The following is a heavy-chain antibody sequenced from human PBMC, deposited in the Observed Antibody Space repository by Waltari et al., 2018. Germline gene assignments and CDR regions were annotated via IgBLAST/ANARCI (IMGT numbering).Heavy chain of an antibody. J-gene: IGHJ4*02. CDR3: ARNVSSISSSRDAFDY. CDR1: GGSISSSSYY. V-gene: IGHV4-39*07. CDR2: IYYSGST. Sequence: QLQLQESGPGLVKPSEPLSRTCTVSGGSISSSSYYCGWIRQPPGKGLEWIGSIYYSGSTYYNPSLKSRVTISVDTSKNQFSLKLSSVTAADTAVYYCARNVSSISSSRDAFDYWGQGTLVSVSS. D-gene: IGHD6-13*01.